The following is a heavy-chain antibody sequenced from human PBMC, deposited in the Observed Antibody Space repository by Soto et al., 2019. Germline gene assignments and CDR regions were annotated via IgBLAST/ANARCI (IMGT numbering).Heavy chain of an antibody. V-gene: IGHV1-2*04. CDR3: ARGEGGPRWGSIDY. J-gene: IGHJ4*02. D-gene: IGHD2-21*01. Sequence: QVQLVQSGAEVKKPGATEKVSCEASGYTFTGYYMHWVRQAPGQGLEWMGWINPNSGGTNYAQKFQGWVTMTRDTSISTAYMELSRLRSDDTAVYYCARGEGGPRWGSIDYWGQGTLVTVSS. CDR2: INPNSGGT. CDR1: GYTFTGYY.